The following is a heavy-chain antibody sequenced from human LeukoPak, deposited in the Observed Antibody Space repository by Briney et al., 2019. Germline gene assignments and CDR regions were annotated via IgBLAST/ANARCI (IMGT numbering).Heavy chain of an antibody. V-gene: IGHV3-21*01. CDR2: IRGTTDNT. Sequence: GGSLRLSCAASGFTFSTYVMSWVRQAPGKGLEWVSSIRGTTDNTYYADSVKGRFTISRDNAKNSLYLQMNSLRAEDTAVYYCARDRSGYGYGMDVWGQGTTVTVSS. CDR1: GFTFSTYV. CDR3: ARDRSGYGYGMDV. D-gene: IGHD3-3*01. J-gene: IGHJ6*02.